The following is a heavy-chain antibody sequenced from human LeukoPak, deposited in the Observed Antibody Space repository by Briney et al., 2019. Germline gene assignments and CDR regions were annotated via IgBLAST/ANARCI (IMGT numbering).Heavy chain of an antibody. CDR3: ARDSFNGGFDY. V-gene: IGHV1-69*05. CDR1: GGTFISYS. CDR2: IIAIFGTA. Sequence: SVTVSFKASGGTFISYSSSWVRQAPGQGLEWRGGIIAIFGTAKYAQKLQGRVTITTDESTSTAYMELSSLRSEDTDVYYCARDSFNGGFDYWGQGTLVTVSS. D-gene: IGHD3-16*01. J-gene: IGHJ4*02.